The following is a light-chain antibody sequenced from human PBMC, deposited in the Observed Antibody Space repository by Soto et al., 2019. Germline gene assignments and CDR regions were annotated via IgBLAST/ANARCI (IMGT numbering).Light chain of an antibody. CDR1: QTISNNY. CDR2: DAS. V-gene: IGKV3-20*01. Sequence: EIVLTHSPGTLSLSPGERATLSCRASQTISNNYLAWYQQKPGQGPRLVIYDASSRATGIPDRFSASGSGTDFTLTISTPEPEDVAVYFCPQYSSSPLTFGKGTKVDIK. CDR3: PQYSSSPLT. J-gene: IGKJ1*01.